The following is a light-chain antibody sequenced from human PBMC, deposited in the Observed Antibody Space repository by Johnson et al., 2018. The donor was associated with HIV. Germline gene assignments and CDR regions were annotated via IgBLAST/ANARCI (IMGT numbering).Light chain of an antibody. Sequence: QSVLTQPPSVSAAPGQKVTISCSGSSSNIGNNYVSWYQQLPGTATKLLIYENNKRPSGIPDRFSGSKSGTSATLGITGLQTGDEADYYCGTWDSSLSAGWVFGTGTKVTVL. CDR2: ENN. CDR1: SSNIGNNY. J-gene: IGLJ1*01. CDR3: GTWDSSLSAGWV. V-gene: IGLV1-51*02.